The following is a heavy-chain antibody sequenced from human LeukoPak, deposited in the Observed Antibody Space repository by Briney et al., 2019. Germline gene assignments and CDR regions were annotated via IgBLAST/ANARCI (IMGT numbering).Heavy chain of an antibody. CDR3: ARGNREWELHHIDY. CDR2: IYSGDDT. CDR1: GFTVSAKY. D-gene: IGHD1-26*01. Sequence: GGYLRLSCAATGFTVSAKYMSWVRQAPGKGLEWVSIIYSGDDTVYADSVKGRFTISRDNSKNTLYLQMNSLRAEDTAVYYCARGNREWELHHIDYWGQGTLVTVSS. J-gene: IGHJ4*02. V-gene: IGHV3-66*02.